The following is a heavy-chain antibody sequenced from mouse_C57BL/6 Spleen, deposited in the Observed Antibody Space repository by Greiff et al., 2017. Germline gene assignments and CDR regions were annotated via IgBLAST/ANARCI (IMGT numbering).Heavy chain of an antibody. J-gene: IGHJ1*03. CDR2: IYPGDGDT. D-gene: IGHD4-1*01. V-gene: IGHV1-82*01. Sequence: VKLMESGPELVKPGASVKISCKASGYAFSSSWMNWVKQRPGKGLEWIGRIYPGDGDTNYNGKFKGKATLTADKSSSTAYMQLSSLTSEDSAVYFCARVWDWYFDVWGTGTTVTVSS. CDR1: GYAFSSSW. CDR3: ARVWDWYFDV.